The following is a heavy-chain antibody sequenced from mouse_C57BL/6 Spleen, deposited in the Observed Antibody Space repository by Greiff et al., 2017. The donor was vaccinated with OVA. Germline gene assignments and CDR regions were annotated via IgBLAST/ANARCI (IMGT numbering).Heavy chain of an antibody. CDR2: IWRGGST. D-gene: IGHD1-1*01. CDR1: GFSLTSYG. CDR3: ATYGSSYDYYAMDY. V-gene: IGHV2-5*01. J-gene: IGHJ4*01. Sequence: QVQLQQSGPGLVQPSQSLSITCTVSGFSLTSYGVHWVRQSPGKGLEWLGVIWRGGSTDYNAAFMSRLSITKDNSKSQVFLKMNSLQADDTAIYYSATYGSSYDYYAMDYWGQGTSVTVSS.